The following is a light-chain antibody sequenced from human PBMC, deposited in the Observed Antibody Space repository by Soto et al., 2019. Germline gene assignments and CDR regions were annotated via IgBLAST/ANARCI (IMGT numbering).Light chain of an antibody. CDR2: KAS. Sequence: DIQMTQSPSTLSASVGDRVTITCRASQSIGSWLAWYQQKPGKAPMLLIYKASNLETGVPSRFSGSGSGTEFTLTISCLQPDDFATYYCQQYNSYWTFGQGTKVEIK. V-gene: IGKV1-5*03. J-gene: IGKJ1*01. CDR1: QSIGSW. CDR3: QQYNSYWT.